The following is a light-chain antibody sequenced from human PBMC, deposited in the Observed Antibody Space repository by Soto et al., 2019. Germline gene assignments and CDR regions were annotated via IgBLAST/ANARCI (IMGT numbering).Light chain of an antibody. Sequence: IQMTQSPSTLSASVGDRVKITCRASQSISSWLAWYQQKPGKAPKLLIYDASSLESGVPSRFSGSGSGTEFTLTISSLQPDDFATYYCQQYNSYSLTFAGGAKVDI. V-gene: IGKV1-5*01. CDR1: QSISSW. J-gene: IGKJ4*01. CDR3: QQYNSYSLT. CDR2: DAS.